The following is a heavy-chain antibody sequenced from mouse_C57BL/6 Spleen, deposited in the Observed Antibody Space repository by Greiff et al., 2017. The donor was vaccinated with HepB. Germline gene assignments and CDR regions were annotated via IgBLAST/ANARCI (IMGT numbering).Heavy chain of an antibody. CDR3: ARWDLGYFDV. CDR1: GYTFTDYY. J-gene: IGHJ1*03. V-gene: IGHV1-26*01. D-gene: IGHD4-1*01. CDR2: INPNNGGT. Sequence: EVQLQQSGPELVKPGASVKISCKASGYTFTDYYMNWVKQSHGKSLEWIGDINPNNGGTSYNQKFKGKATLTVDKSSSTAYMELRSLTSEDSAVYYCARWDLGYFDVWGTGTTVTVSS.